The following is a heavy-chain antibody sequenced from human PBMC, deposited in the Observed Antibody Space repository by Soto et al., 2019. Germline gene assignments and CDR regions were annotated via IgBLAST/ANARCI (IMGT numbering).Heavy chain of an antibody. V-gene: IGHV1-69*06. Sequence: ASVKVSCKASGGTFSSYAISWVRQAPGQGLEWMGGIIPIFGTANYAQKFQGRVTITADKSTSTAYMELSSLRSEDTAVYYCARDFAITIHSGYYYYGMDVWGQGTTVTVSS. CDR3: ARDFAITIHSGYYYYGMDV. D-gene: IGHD3-3*01. CDR1: GGTFSSYA. J-gene: IGHJ6*02. CDR2: IIPIFGTA.